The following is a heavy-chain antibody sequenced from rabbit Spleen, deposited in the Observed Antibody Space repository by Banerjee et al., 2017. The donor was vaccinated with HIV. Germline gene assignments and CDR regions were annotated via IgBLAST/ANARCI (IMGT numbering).Heavy chain of an antibody. CDR1: GLPFSSGYD. Sequence: QEQLEESGGGLVKPGASLTLTCKASGLPFSSGYDMCWVRQAPGKGLEWIACIDSDDGTTYYANWVNGRFTLSKSSSSAVTLQMTSLTVADTATYFCARGLSRSNLWGPGTLVTVS. CDR3: ARGLSRSNL. V-gene: IGHV1S45*01. D-gene: IGHD1-1*01. J-gene: IGHJ4*01. CDR2: IDSDDGTT.